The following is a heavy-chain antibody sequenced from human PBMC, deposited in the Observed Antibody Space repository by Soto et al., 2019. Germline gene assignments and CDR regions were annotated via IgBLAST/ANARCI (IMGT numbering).Heavy chain of an antibody. Sequence: EVELLESGGDLVEPGRSLRLSCIASGFTFSDYSMAWFRQAPGQGLEWVGFIRRTMFGGTTENAASVPGRFIISRDDSRNMLLMEMSRVKTADTAVYYCAGEQGGTTAIRGDVDYWGQGTLVTVSS. CDR3: AGEQGGTTAIRGDVDY. V-gene: IGHV3-49*03. J-gene: IGHJ4*02. CDR1: GFTFSDYS. D-gene: IGHD3-10*01. CDR2: IRRTMFGGTT.